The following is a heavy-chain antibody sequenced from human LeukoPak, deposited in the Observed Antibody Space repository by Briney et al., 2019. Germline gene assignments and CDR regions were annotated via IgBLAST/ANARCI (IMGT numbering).Heavy chain of an antibody. Sequence: GASVKVSCKASGYIFTDYYMHWVRQAPGQELGWMGRINPNSGGTNYAQKFQGRVTMTRDTSISTAYMELRSLRSDDTAVYYCAGGDYGDYWGQGTLVTVSS. CDR3: AGGDYGDY. V-gene: IGHV1/OR15-1*04. D-gene: IGHD2-21*02. J-gene: IGHJ4*02. CDR2: INPNSGGT. CDR1: GYIFTDYY.